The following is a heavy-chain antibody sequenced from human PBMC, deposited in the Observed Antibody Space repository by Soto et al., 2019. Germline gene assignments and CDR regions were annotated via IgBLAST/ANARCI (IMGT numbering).Heavy chain of an antibody. CDR3: ARGGSWFDP. CDR1: SGSTSAHY. V-gene: IGHV4-59*11. J-gene: IGHJ5*02. Sequence: SETLSLSFTVSSGSTSAHYWSWIRQSPGKGLEWIEYIYFTGSTNYNPSLKSRVTISIDTSKNQLSLKLTYVTAADTDVYYCARGGSWFDPWGQGTLVTVSS. CDR2: IYFTGST.